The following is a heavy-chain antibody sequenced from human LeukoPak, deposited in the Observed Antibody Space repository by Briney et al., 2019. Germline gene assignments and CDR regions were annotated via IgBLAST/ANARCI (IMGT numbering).Heavy chain of an antibody. J-gene: IGHJ6*02. CDR2: INGDGRNI. CDR1: GFTFSSYW. CDR3: TRDLMDYDVSTGLHHYYMDV. V-gene: IGHV3-74*01. D-gene: IGHD3-9*01. Sequence: GGSLRLSCVASGFTFSSYWMHWVRQDPRKGLVWVSRINGDGRNINYADSVKGRFTISRDNAKSSLYLQMNTLRVEDTAVYYCTRDLMDYDVSTGLHHYYMDVWGQGTTVTVSS.